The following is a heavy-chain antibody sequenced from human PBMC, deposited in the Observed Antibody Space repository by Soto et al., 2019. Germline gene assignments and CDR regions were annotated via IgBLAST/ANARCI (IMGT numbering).Heavy chain of an antibody. Sequence: TSETLSLTCTVSGGSISSYYWSWIRQPPGKGLEWIGYIYYSGSTNYNPSLKSRVTISVDTSKNQFSLKLSSVTAADTAVYYCARHALPGIAAAKHNWFDPWGQGTLVTVSS. J-gene: IGHJ5*02. V-gene: IGHV4-59*08. CDR3: ARHALPGIAAAKHNWFDP. CDR1: GGSISSYY. CDR2: IYYSGST. D-gene: IGHD6-13*01.